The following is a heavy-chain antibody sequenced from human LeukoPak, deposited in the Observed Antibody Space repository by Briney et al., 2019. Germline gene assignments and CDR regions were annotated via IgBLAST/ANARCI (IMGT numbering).Heavy chain of an antibody. CDR2: ISGSGGST. CDR1: GFTFSSYA. CDR3: AKDGCSSTSCPYYYYYYYMDV. J-gene: IGHJ6*03. Sequence: GGSLRLSCAASGFTFSSYAMSWVRKAPGKGLEWVSAISGSGGSTYYADSVKGRFTISRDNSKNTLYLQMNSLRAEDTAVYYCAKDGCSSTSCPYYYYYYYMDVXXKGXTXXVSS. D-gene: IGHD2-2*01. V-gene: IGHV3-23*01.